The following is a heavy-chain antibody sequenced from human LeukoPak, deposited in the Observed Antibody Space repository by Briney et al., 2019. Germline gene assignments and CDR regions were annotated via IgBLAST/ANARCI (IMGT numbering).Heavy chain of an antibody. CDR1: GGSISSSSYY. CDR2: IYYSGST. Sequence: SETLSLTCTVSGGSISSSSYYRGWIRQPPGKGLEWIGSIYYSGSTYYNPSLKGRVTISVDTSKNQFSLKLSSVTAADTAVYYCAKRRTRIVPAAMFVLLGQRWFDPWGQGTLVTVSS. V-gene: IGHV4-39*01. CDR3: AKRRTRIVPAAMFVLLGQRWFDP. J-gene: IGHJ5*02. D-gene: IGHD2-2*01.